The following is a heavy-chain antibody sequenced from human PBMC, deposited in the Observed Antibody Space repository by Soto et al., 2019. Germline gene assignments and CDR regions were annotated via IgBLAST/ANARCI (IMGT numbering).Heavy chain of an antibody. CDR1: GGFIRSYY. D-gene: IGHD3-16*02. Sequence: SVTLTLTCTVSGGFIRSYYWIGIRQPPGQELEWIGYIYYSGSTNYNPSLKSRVTISVDTSKNQFSLKLSSVTAADTAVYYCERDQVRAYYEYCGGSCRQHPSDVWAIWGQVT. V-gene: IGHV4-59*01. CDR2: IYYSGST. CDR3: ERDQVRAYYEYCGGSCRQHPSDVWAI. J-gene: IGHJ3*02.